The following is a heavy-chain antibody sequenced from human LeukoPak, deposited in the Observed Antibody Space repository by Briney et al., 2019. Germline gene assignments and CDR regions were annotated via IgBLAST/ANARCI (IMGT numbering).Heavy chain of an antibody. CDR1: GVSISSSTYF. V-gene: IGHV4-39*01. CDR2: VYYDGTT. Sequence: PSETLSLTCIVSGVSISSSTYFWGWIRQAPGTGLEWIGSVYYDGTTYNYPSLKSRVTLSVDTSKNQFSLKLKSVTASDTAVYYCARHLEWRLNGMDVWGQGTTVTVSS. D-gene: IGHD3-3*01. CDR3: ARHLEWRLNGMDV. J-gene: IGHJ6*02.